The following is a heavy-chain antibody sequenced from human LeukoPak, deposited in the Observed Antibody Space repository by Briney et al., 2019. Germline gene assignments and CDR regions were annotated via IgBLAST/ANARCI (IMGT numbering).Heavy chain of an antibody. J-gene: IGHJ4*02. V-gene: IGHV3-48*04. CDR2: ISSSSSTI. Sequence: GGSLRLSCEASGFNFHNFAMHWVRQAPGKGLEWVSYISSSSSTIYYADSVKGRFTISRDNAKNSLYLQMNSLRAEDTAVYYCAKDQRDILDYWGQGTLVTVSS. CDR3: AKDQRDILDY. CDR1: GFNFHNFA. D-gene: IGHD2-15*01.